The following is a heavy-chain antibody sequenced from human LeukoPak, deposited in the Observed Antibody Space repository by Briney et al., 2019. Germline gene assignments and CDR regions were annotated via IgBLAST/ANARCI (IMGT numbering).Heavy chain of an antibody. Sequence: GGSLRLSCAASGFTFSSYAMSWVRQAPGKGLEWVSAISGSGSSTYYADSVKGRFTISRDNSKNTLYLQMNSLRAEDTAVYYCAKTYYDFWSGYEHFDLWGRGTLVTVSS. J-gene: IGHJ2*01. V-gene: IGHV3-23*01. CDR3: AKTYYDFWSGYEHFDL. D-gene: IGHD3-3*01. CDR2: ISGSGSST. CDR1: GFTFSSYA.